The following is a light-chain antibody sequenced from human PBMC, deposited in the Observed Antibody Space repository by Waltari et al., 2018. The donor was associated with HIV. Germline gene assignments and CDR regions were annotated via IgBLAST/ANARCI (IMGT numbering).Light chain of an antibody. Sequence: QSALTQPPSVSGSPGQSVTISCTGTSSDVGSYNRVSWYQQPPGTAPNVMIYEVSNRPSWVPDRFSGSKSGNTASLTISGLQAEDEADYYCSSYTSSSTWVFGGGTKLTVL. CDR3: SSYTSSSTWV. V-gene: IGLV2-18*02. CDR1: SSDVGSYNR. J-gene: IGLJ2*01. CDR2: EVS.